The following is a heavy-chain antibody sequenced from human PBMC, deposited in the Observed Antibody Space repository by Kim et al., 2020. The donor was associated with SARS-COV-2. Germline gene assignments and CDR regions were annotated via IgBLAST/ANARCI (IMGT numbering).Heavy chain of an antibody. CDR1: GVSLTSVGNY. D-gene: IGHD6-19*01. V-gene: IGHV4-31*11. CDR2: IYYTGAI. Sequence: SETLSLTCAVSGVSLTSVGNYWSWIRQHPGKGLEWIGYIYYTGAIYYNPSLESRVTISLDKSEDHLSLKLTSVTAADSAVYYCARVTAVAGFAHWGQGTQVTVSS. CDR3: ARVTAVAGFAH. J-gene: IGHJ4*02.